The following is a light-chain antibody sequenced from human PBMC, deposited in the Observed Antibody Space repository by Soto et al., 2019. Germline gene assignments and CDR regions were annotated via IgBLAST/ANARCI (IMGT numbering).Light chain of an antibody. CDR3: YSHTGYYTRV. CDR1: SSDVGGYNF. V-gene: IGLV2-14*01. Sequence: QSVLTQPASVSGSPGQSITISCTGTSSDVGGYNFVSWYQQHPGRAPKLLIYEVSRRPSGVSNRFSGSKSGDTASLTISGLQAEDEADYYCYSHTGYYTRVFGTGTKVTVL. CDR2: EVS. J-gene: IGLJ1*01.